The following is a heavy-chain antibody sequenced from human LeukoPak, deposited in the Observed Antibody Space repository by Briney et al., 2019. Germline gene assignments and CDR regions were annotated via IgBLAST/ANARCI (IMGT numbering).Heavy chain of an antibody. V-gene: IGHV1-8*01. J-gene: IGHJ5*02. Sequence: GASVNVSCKASVYTFTSYDINWVRQATGQGREWMGWMNPNSVNTGYAQKFQGRVTKTMNTSIGTDYMELSSLRSEDTAVYYCARGSNSYDSGGYYVGSWGQGTLVTVSS. D-gene: IGHD3-10*01. CDR3: ARGSNSYDSGGYYVGS. CDR2: MNPNSVNT. CDR1: VYTFTSYD.